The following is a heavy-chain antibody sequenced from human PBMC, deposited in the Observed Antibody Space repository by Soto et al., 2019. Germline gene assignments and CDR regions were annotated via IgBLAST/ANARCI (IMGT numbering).Heavy chain of an antibody. CDR3: ARWKTPSSSWYRARASYGMDV. CDR1: GCTLSSYS. CDR2: ISSSSSYI. V-gene: IGHV3-21*01. Sequence: EVQLVESGGGLVKPGGSLRLSCAASGCTLSSYSMNWVRQAPGKGLEWVASISSSSSYIYYADSVKGRFTISRDNAKNSLYLQMNSLRAEDTAVYYCARWKTPSSSWYRARASYGMDVWGQGTTVTVSS. D-gene: IGHD6-13*01. J-gene: IGHJ6*02.